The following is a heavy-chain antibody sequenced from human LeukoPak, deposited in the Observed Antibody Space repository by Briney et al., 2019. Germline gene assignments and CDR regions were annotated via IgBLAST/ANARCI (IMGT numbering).Heavy chain of an antibody. CDR2: IYTSGST. D-gene: IGHD2-15*01. J-gene: IGHJ4*02. CDR1: GGSISSYY. V-gene: IGHV4-4*07. Sequence: SETLSLTCTVSGGSISSYYWSWIRQPAGKGLEWIGRIYTSGSTNYNPSLKSRVTMSVDTSKNQFSLKLSSVTAADTAVYYCVRVGGGYCSGGSCEYYFDYWGQGTLVTVSS. CDR3: VRVGGGYCSGGSCEYYFDY.